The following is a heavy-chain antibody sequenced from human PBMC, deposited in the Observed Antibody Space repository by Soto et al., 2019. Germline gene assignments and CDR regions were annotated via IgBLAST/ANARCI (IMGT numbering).Heavy chain of an antibody. CDR2: INHSGST. J-gene: IGHJ4*02. V-gene: IGHV4-34*01. D-gene: IGHD3-16*01. Sequence: SETLSLTCAAYGGSFSGYYWSWIRQPPGKGLEWIGEINHSGSTNYNPSLKSRVTISVDTSKNQFSLKLSSVTAADTAVYYCARGLDMITFGGVTTLAYFDYWGQGTLVTVSS. CDR3: ARGLDMITFGGVTTLAYFDY. CDR1: GGSFSGYY.